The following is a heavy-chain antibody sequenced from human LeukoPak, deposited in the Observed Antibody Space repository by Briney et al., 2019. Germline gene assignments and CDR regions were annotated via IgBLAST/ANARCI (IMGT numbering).Heavy chain of an antibody. CDR2: INNDGRST. CDR3: ARDNEYCTGGTCRLNY. V-gene: IGHV3-74*01. D-gene: IGHD2-15*01. CDR1: GFTFSFYW. J-gene: IGHJ4*02. Sequence: GGSLRLSCASSGFTFSFYWMHWVRQASGKGLVRVSRINNDGRSTSYAGSVKGRFTISRDNAKNTLYLQMNSLRAEDTAVYYCARDNEYCTGGTCRLNYWGQGALVTVSS.